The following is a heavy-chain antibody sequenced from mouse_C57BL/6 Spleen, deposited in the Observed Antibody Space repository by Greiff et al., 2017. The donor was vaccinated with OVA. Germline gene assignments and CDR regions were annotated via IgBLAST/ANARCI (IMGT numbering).Heavy chain of an antibody. Sequence: QVQLQQPGTELVKPGASVKLSCKASGYTFTSYWMHWVKQRPGQGLEWIGNINPSNGGTNYNEKFKNKATLTVDKSSSTAYMQLSSLTSEDSAVYFCVRKVATPYWYFDVWGTGTTVTVS. CDR1: GYTFTSYW. CDR2: INPSNGGT. V-gene: IGHV1-53*01. CDR3: VRKVATPYWYFDV. D-gene: IGHD1-1*01. J-gene: IGHJ1*03.